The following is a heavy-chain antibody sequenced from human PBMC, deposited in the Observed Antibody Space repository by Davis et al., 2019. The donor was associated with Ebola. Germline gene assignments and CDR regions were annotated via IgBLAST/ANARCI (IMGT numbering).Heavy chain of an antibody. CDR1: GFTFSSYW. D-gene: IGHD3-3*01. J-gene: IGHJ4*02. Sequence: GESLKISCVASGFTFSSYWVTWVRQAPGKGLEWVANIKQDGSEKYYVDSVKGRFTISRDNAKNSLYLQMNSLRAEDTAVYYCARRQSYYDFWSAQEPYYFDYWGQGTLVTVSS. CDR2: IKQDGSEK. CDR3: ARRQSYYDFWSAQEPYYFDY. V-gene: IGHV3-7*03.